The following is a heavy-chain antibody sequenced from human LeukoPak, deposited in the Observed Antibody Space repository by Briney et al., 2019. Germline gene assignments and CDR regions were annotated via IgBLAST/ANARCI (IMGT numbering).Heavy chain of an antibody. Sequence: GGSLRLSCAASGFMFSSYWMQWVRQAPGKGLVWLSRIKGDGSGTNYADSVKGRFIISRDNAKNTLYLQMNSLRAEDTAVYYCARVALIAARDYWGQGTLVTVSS. CDR1: GFMFSSYW. CDR3: ARVALIAARDY. CDR2: IKGDGSGT. V-gene: IGHV3-74*01. J-gene: IGHJ4*02. D-gene: IGHD6-6*01.